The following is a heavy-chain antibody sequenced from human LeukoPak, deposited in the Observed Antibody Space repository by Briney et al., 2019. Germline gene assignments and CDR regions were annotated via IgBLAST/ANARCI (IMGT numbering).Heavy chain of an antibody. CDR3: ARAGYSSGWFGSH. CDR1: GFTFSSYW. Sequence: GGSLRLSCAASGFTFSSYWMTWVRQAPGKGLEWVANIKEDGSEKYYVDSVKGRFTISRDNAKNSLYLQMNSLRAEDTAVYYCARAGYSSGWFGSHWGQGTLVTVSS. D-gene: IGHD6-19*01. CDR2: IKEDGSEK. V-gene: IGHV3-7*01. J-gene: IGHJ4*02.